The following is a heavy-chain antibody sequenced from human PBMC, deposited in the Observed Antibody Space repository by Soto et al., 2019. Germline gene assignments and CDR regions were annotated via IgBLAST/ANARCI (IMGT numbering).Heavy chain of an antibody. Sequence: EVQLLESGGGLVQPGGSLRLSGAASGFTFSSYAMSWVRQAPGKGLEWVSAISGSGGSTYYADSVKGRFTISRDNSKNTLYLQMNSLRAEDTAVYYCAKDPVRGPVPTFENNWFDPWGQGTLVTVSS. CDR3: AKDPVRGPVPTFENNWFDP. D-gene: IGHD3-16*01. J-gene: IGHJ5*02. CDR1: GFTFSSYA. V-gene: IGHV3-23*01. CDR2: ISGSGGST.